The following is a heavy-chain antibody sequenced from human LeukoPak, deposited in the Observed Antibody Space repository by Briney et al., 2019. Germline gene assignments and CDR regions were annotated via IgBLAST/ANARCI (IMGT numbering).Heavy chain of an antibody. Sequence: ASVKVSCKASGDTFNSNAFHWVRQAPGQGLEWMGGIIPIFGSTKYAQKFQGRVTVTTDESTGTAYMVLSDLRSDDTAVYYCARGRSGIPAVTYNWFDPWGQGTLVTVSS. D-gene: IGHD6-13*01. V-gene: IGHV1-69*05. J-gene: IGHJ5*02. CDR2: IIPIFGST. CDR3: ARGRSGIPAVTYNWFDP. CDR1: GDTFNSNA.